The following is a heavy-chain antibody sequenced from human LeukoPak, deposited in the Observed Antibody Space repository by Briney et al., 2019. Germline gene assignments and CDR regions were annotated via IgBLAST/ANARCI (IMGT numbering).Heavy chain of an antibody. J-gene: IGHJ6*04. CDR2: ISSSGSTI. Sequence: GGSLRLSCAASGFTFSNEMNWVRQAPGKGLEWVSHISSSGSTIYYADSVKGRFTISRDNAKNSLYLQMNSLRAEDTAVYYCAELGITMIGGVWGKGTTVTVSS. V-gene: IGHV3-48*03. CDR3: AELGITMIGGV. CDR1: GFTFSNE. D-gene: IGHD3-10*02.